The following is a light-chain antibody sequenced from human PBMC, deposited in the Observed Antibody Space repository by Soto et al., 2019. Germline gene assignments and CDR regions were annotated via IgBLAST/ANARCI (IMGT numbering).Light chain of an antibody. CDR2: YNI. V-gene: IGLV3-21*04. CDR3: QVWDISSDVV. J-gene: IGLJ2*01. Sequence: SYELTQPPSVSVAPGKTARITCGGNNIGSKSVHRYQQKPGQAPVLVIYYNIDRPSGIPERFSGSNSGNTATLTISRVEAGDEADYYCQVWDISSDVVFGGGTKLTVL. CDR1: NIGSKS.